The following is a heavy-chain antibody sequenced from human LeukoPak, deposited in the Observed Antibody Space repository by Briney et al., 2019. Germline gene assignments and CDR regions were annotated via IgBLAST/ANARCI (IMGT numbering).Heavy chain of an antibody. Sequence: PSETLSLTCTVSGGSISSYYWSWIRQPPGKGLEWIGYIYYSGSTNYNPSLTSRVTISVDMSKNQFSLELNSVSAAATDVSCCAGHHGTMLRVASGFDYRGQRTLVTVSS. CDR2: IYYSGST. D-gene: IGHD3-10*01. CDR3: AGHHGTMLRVASGFDY. CDR1: GGSISSYY. V-gene: IGHV4-59*08. J-gene: IGHJ4*02.